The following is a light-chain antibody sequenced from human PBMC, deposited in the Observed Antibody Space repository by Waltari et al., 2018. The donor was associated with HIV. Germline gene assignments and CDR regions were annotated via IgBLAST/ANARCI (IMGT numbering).Light chain of an antibody. CDR1: QDISYS. J-gene: IGKJ5*01. V-gene: IGKV1-NL1*01. CDR3: QQYSSNIGIT. Sequence: DIQMTQSPSSLAATVGDRVTITCRASQDISYSLAWYQQKPGTAPKLLVYGGSRLERGVPSRFSGSGSGADFTLAINGLQPEDVGTYYWQQYSSNIGITFGQGTRLEIK. CDR2: GGS.